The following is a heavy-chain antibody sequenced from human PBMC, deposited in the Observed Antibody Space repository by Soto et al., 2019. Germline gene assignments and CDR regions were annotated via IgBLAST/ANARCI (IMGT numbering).Heavy chain of an antibody. Sequence: EVQLLESGGGLVQPGGSLRLSCAASGFTFSSYAMSWVRQAPGKGLEWVSAISGSGGSTYYADSVKGRFTISRDNSKHTLYLQMNSLRAEDTAVYYCAKEHGQPLHGYEDSTLCHFDYWGQGTLVTVSS. CDR3: AKEHGQPLHGYEDSTLCHFDY. V-gene: IGHV3-23*01. CDR1: GFTFSSYA. D-gene: IGHD5-12*01. CDR2: ISGSGGST. J-gene: IGHJ4*02.